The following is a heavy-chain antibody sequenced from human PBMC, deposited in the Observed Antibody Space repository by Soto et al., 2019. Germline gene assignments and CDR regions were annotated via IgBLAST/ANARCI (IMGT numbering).Heavy chain of an antibody. D-gene: IGHD2-15*01. CDR1: GYSFTDYW. CDR2: IYPGDSDT. J-gene: IGHJ6*03. V-gene: IGHV5-51*01. Sequence: PGESLKISCKGSGYSFTDYWIGWVRQMPGKGLEWMGIIYPGDSDTRYSPSFQGQVTISADKSISTAYLQWSSLKASDTAMYYCARHPARYCSGGSCYPPEDYYYYYMDVWGKGTTVTVSS. CDR3: ARHPARYCSGGSCYPPEDYYYYYMDV.